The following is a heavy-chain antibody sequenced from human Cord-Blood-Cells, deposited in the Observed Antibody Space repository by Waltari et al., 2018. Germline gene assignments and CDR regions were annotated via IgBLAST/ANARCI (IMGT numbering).Heavy chain of an antibody. CDR2: INNSGST. V-gene: IGHV4-34*01. J-gene: IGHJ4*02. D-gene: IGHD4-4*01. Sequence: QVQLQQWGAGLLKPSETLSLTCAVYGGSFSGYYWSWIRQPPGKGLEWIGEINNSGSTNYNPSLKSRVTISVDTSKNQFSLKLSSVTAADTAVYYCARGRYSNYFDYWGQGTLVTVSS. CDR3: ARGRYSNYFDY. CDR1: GGSFSGYY.